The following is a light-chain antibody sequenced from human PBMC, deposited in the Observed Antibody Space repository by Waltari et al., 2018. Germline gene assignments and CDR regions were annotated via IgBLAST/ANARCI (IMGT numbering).Light chain of an antibody. CDR1: QSVHSW. J-gene: IGKJ2*01. CDR2: KAS. CDR3: QQYEGYST. Sequence: DIQMPQSPPTLSASVGDRVTIPCLASQSVHSWLAWHQQKPEKAPKLLIYKASTLKSGVPSRFSGSGSGTEFTLTISSLQPDDFATYYCQQYEGYSTFGQGTKLEIK. V-gene: IGKV1-5*03.